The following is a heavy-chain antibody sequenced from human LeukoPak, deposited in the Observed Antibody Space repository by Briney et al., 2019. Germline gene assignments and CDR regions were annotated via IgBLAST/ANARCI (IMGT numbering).Heavy chain of an antibody. Sequence: PSETLSLTCTVSAGSITMDYYHWSWIRQHPGKGLEWIGSIYYSGSTYYNPSLKSRVSISVDTSKNQFSLKLSSVTAADTAVYYCAREGGGWHFDYWGQGTLVTVSS. J-gene: IGHJ4*02. D-gene: IGHD6-19*01. CDR1: AGSITMDYYH. V-gene: IGHV4-31*03. CDR2: IYYSGST. CDR3: AREGGGWHFDY.